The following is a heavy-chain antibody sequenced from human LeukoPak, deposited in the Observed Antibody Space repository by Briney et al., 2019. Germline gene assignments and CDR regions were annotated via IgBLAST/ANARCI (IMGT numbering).Heavy chain of an antibody. CDR1: GVSFSNYA. J-gene: IGHJ6*02. CDR3: AKDIVGTGYYFGMDV. CDR2: ISSTGGRI. V-gene: IGHV3-23*01. D-gene: IGHD5-12*01. Sequence: GGSLRLSRAASGVSFSNYAMNWVRQAPGKGLEWVSVISSTGGRINYADSVRGRFTISRDNSKNTVSLQMNSLRAEDTAVYYCAKDIVGTGYYFGMDVWGQGTTVTVSS.